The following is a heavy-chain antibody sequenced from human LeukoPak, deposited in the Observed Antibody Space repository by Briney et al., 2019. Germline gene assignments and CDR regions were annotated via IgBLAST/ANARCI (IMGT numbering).Heavy chain of an antibody. Sequence: ASVKVSCKASGYTFTGYYMHLVRQAPGQGLEWMGRINPNSGGTNYAQKFQGRVTMTRDTSVSTAYMELSRLRSDDTAVYYCARDLVGGYSYGQASDYWGQGTLVTVSS. V-gene: IGHV1-2*06. CDR2: INPNSGGT. J-gene: IGHJ4*02. CDR3: ARDLVGGYSYGQASDY. CDR1: GYTFTGYY. D-gene: IGHD5-18*01.